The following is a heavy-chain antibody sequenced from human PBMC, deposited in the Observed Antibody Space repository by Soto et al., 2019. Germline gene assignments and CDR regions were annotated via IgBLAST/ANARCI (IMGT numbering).Heavy chain of an antibody. CDR1: GFTFADST. J-gene: IGHJ4*02. V-gene: IGHV3-43*01. Sequence: EVQLVESGGVVVQPGGSLTLSCAASGFTFADSTMHWVRQAPGKALEWVSLITWGADSTYYADSVKGRFTISRDNNKNTLYLEMSSLRTEDTALYYCAKCRDGYTKDWGQGTLVIVSS. CDR2: ITWGADST. D-gene: IGHD5-18*01. CDR3: AKCRDGYTKD.